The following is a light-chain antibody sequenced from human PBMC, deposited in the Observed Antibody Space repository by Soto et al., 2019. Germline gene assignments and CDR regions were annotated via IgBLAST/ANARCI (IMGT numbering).Light chain of an antibody. V-gene: IGKV1-5*01. CDR3: QQYNSYSPLT. CDR1: QSISTY. J-gene: IGKJ4*01. Sequence: DIYVTQSPYTLSASVGDGATITCGVSQSISTYLAWYQQRPGKAPKLLISDASTLDGGLPARFSGSGSGTDFTLSISSLQPDDFATYYCQQYNSYSPLTFVGGTTVDVK. CDR2: DAS.